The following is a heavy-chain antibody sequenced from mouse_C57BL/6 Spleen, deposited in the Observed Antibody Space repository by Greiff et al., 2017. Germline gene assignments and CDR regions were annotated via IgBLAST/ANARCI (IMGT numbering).Heavy chain of an antibody. Sequence: VQLQQSGAELVRPGASVTLSCKASGYTFTDYEMHWVKQTPVHGLEWIGAIDPETGGTAYNQKVKGKAILTADKSSSTAYMELRSLTSEDSAVYYCTRNYGNYGRWFAYWGQGTLVTVSA. CDR1: GYTFTDYE. V-gene: IGHV1-15*01. D-gene: IGHD2-1*01. CDR2: IDPETGGT. J-gene: IGHJ3*01. CDR3: TRNYGNYGRWFAY.